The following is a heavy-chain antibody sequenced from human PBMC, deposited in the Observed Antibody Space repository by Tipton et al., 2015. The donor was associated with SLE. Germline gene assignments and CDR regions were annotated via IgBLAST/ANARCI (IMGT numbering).Heavy chain of an antibody. D-gene: IGHD2-15*01. CDR3: ARDVEDLCLLDY. J-gene: IGHJ4*02. Sequence: CYNPSLRSRVTISVDTSKNQFSLKLSSGTAADTALYYCARDVEDLCLLDYWGQGTLVTVSS. V-gene: IGHV4-30-2*04.